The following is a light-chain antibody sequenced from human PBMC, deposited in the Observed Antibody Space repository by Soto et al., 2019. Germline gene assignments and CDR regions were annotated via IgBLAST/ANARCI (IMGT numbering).Light chain of an antibody. Sequence: EIVMTQSPATLSVSPGERATLSCRASQSVNSNLACYRQKLGQAPKLLISDASTMATGVPARFSGSGSGTEFTLTISSLQSEDSGIYFCQQYNFWPPLTFGGGTKVEIK. CDR3: QQYNFWPPLT. V-gene: IGKV3-15*01. CDR2: DAS. CDR1: QSVNSN. J-gene: IGKJ4*01.